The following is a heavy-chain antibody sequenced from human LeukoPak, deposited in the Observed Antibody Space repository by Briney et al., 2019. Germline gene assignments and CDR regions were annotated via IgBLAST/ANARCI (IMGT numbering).Heavy chain of an antibody. CDR1: GGSISSSSYY. J-gene: IGHJ4*02. D-gene: IGHD6-6*01. CDR3: ARASMKKRYFDY. Sequence: SETLSLTCTVSGGSISSSSYYWGWIRQPPGKGLEWIGSIYYSGSTYYNPSLKSRVTISVVTSKNQFSLKLSSVTAADTAVYYCARASMKKRYFDYWGQGTLVTVSS. CDR2: IYYSGST. V-gene: IGHV4-39*01.